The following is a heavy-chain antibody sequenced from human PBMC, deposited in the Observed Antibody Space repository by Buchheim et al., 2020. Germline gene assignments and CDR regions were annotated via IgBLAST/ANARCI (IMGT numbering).Heavy chain of an antibody. CDR2: INHSGST. D-gene: IGHD3-22*01. CDR3: ARGWLLQQDDGFDP. CDR1: GASLSDYY. Sequence: QVQLQQWGAGLLKPSETLSLTCAVYGASLSDYYWSLIRQPPGKGLEWIGVINHSGSTNYNPSLKSRVTISVDTSKNQFSLKLIAVTSADTAVYYCARGWLLQQDDGFDPWGQGTL. V-gene: IGHV4-34*01. J-gene: IGHJ5*02.